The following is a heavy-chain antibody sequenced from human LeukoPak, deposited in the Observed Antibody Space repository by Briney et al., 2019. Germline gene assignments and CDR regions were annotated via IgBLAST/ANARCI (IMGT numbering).Heavy chain of an antibody. J-gene: IGHJ4*02. CDR2: ISSSGSTI. Sequence: GGSLRLSCAASGFTFSSFSMNWVRQAPGKGLEWVSYISSSGSTIYYADSVKGRFTISRDNAKNSLYLQMNSLRAEDTAVYYCARDLSGSLDYWGQGTLVTVSS. D-gene: IGHD1-26*01. CDR1: GFTFSSFS. V-gene: IGHV3-48*04. CDR3: ARDLSGSLDY.